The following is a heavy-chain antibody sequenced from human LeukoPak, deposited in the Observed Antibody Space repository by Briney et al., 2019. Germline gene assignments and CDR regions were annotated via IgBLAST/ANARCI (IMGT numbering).Heavy chain of an antibody. CDR2: ISASGGYT. Sequence: GGSLRLSCAASGLTFSSYGMSWVRQAPGKGLEWVSGISASGGYTYYADSVRGRFTVSRDSSKNTLYLQLNSLRAEDTAVYSCAKEAGSGWSYFDSWGQGTLVTVSS. CDR3: AKEAGSGWSYFDS. CDR1: GLTFSSYG. J-gene: IGHJ4*02. D-gene: IGHD6-19*01. V-gene: IGHV3-23*01.